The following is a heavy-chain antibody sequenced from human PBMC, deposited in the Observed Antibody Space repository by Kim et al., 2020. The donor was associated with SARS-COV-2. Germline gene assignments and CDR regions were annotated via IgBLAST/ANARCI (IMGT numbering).Heavy chain of an antibody. CDR3: ARGRRVYYDSRGYYFDY. D-gene: IGHD3-22*01. CDR1: GYTFTGYY. CDR2: INPNSGGT. Sequence: ASVKVSCKASGYTFTGYYMHWVRQAPGQGLEWMGWINPNSGGTNYAQKFQGRVTMTRDTSISTAYMELSRLRSDDTAVYYCARGRRVYYDSRGYYFDYWGQGTLVTVSS. J-gene: IGHJ4*02. V-gene: IGHV1-2*02.